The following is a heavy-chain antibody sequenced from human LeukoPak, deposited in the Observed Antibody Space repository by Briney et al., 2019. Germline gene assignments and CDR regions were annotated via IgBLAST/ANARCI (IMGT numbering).Heavy chain of an antibody. CDR1: GFTFSTYG. CDR2: VGSDGINT. J-gene: IGHJ4*02. Sequence: GGSLRLSCAASGFTFSTYGMSWVRQAPGKGLEWVSAVGSDGINTAYADSVKGRFTISRDNSKNTLYLQLNSPRAEDTAVYYCARGPKGGPGDYWGQGTLVTVSS. CDR3: ARGPKGGPGDY. D-gene: IGHD2-15*01. V-gene: IGHV3-23*01.